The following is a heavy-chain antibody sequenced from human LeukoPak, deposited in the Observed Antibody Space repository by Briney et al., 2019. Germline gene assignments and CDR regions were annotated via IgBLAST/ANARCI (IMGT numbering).Heavy chain of an antibody. CDR2: ISSSSNYI. D-gene: IGHD1-26*01. CDR1: GFTFSSYS. CDR3: AKLNDVGALDY. Sequence: PGGSLRLSCAASGFTFSSYSMNWVRQAPGKGLEWVSSISSSSNYIYYADSMKGRFTISRDNAKNSLYLQMNSLRAEDTAVYYCAKLNDVGALDYWGQGTLVTVSS. V-gene: IGHV3-21*01. J-gene: IGHJ4*02.